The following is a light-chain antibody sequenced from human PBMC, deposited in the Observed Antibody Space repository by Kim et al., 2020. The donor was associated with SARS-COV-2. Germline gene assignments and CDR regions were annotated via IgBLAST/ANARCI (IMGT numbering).Light chain of an antibody. J-gene: IGLJ3*02. Sequence: SYELTQPPSVSVSPGQTASITCSGDKLGDKYACWYQQKPGQSPVLVIYQDSKRPSGIPERFSGSNSWNTATLTISGTQAMDEADYYCQAWDSRGVFGGGT. CDR2: QDS. CDR1: KLGDKY. CDR3: QAWDSRGV. V-gene: IGLV3-1*01.